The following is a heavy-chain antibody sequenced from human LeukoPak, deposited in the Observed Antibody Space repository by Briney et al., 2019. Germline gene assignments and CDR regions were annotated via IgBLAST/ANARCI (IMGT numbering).Heavy chain of an antibody. D-gene: IGHD3-22*01. CDR2: INHSGST. V-gene: IGHV4-34*01. Sequence: KPSETLSLTCAVYGGSFSGYYWSWIRQPPGKGQEWIGEINHSGSTNYNPSLKSRVTISVDTSKNQFSLKLSSVTAADTAVYYCARGRKVPYYDSSGYYGYWGQGTLVTVSS. J-gene: IGHJ4*02. CDR3: ARGRKVPYYDSSGYYGY. CDR1: GGSFSGYY.